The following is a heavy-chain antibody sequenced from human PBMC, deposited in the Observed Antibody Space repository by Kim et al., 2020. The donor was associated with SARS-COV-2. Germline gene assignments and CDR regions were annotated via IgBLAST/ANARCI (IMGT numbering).Heavy chain of an antibody. D-gene: IGHD3-3*02. J-gene: IGHJ6*01. CDR1: GFTFSSYG. Sequence: GGSLRLSCAASGFTFSSYGMSWVRQAPGKGLEWVSGLSNSGGGTSYADPVEGRFTISRDNPKNTPYLQMNSLRAEDTAIYYCAKLCSIRPIYYVMDFWG. V-gene: IGHV3-23*01. CDR2: LSNSGGGT. CDR3: AKLCSIRPIYYVMDF.